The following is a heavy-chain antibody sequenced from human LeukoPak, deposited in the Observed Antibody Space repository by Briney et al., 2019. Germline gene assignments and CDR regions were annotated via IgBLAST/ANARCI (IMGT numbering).Heavy chain of an antibody. CDR2: IYSGGST. CDR1: GFTVSSNY. CDR3: AELGITMIGGV. J-gene: IGHJ6*04. Sequence: TGGSLRLSCAASGFTVSSNYMSWVRQAPGKGLEWVSVIYSGGSTYYADSVNGRFTISRDNSKNTLYLQMNSLRAEDTAVYYCAELGITMIGGVWGKGTTVTISS. D-gene: IGHD3-10*02. V-gene: IGHV3-53*01.